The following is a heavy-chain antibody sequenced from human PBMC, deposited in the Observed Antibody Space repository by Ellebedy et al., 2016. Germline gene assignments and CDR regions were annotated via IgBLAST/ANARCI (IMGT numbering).Heavy chain of an antibody. CDR1: GGTFSSYA. D-gene: IGHD3-22*01. CDR3: ASLAVDYYDSSGYLYAFDI. CDR2: IIPIFGTA. J-gene: IGHJ3*02. Sequence: SVKVSCXASGGTFSSYAISWVRQAPGQGLEWMGGIIPIFGTANYAQKFQGRVTITADESTSTAYMELSSLRSEDTAVYYCASLAVDYYDSSGYLYAFDIWGQGTMVTVSS. V-gene: IGHV1-69*13.